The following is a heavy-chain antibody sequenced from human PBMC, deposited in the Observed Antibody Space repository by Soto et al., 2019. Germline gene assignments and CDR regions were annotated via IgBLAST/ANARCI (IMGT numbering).Heavy chain of an antibody. CDR2: INHSGST. CDR1: GGSFSGYY. CDR3: ARLIIRPGGYYYYYMDV. D-gene: IGHD3-10*01. J-gene: IGHJ6*03. Sequence: SETLSLTCAVYGGSFSGYYWSWIRQPPGKGLEWIGEINHSGSTNYNPSLKSRVTISVDTSKNQFSLKLSSVTAADTAVYYCARLIIRPGGYYYYYMDVWGKGTTVTVSS. V-gene: IGHV4-34*01.